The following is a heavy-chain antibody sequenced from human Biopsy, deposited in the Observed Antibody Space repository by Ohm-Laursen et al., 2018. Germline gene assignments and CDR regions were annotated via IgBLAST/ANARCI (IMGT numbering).Heavy chain of an antibody. CDR1: GGTFSNYA. Sequence: SSVKVSCKASGGTFSNYAISWVRQAPGEGLEWMGGIVTFFGTVKYAQRFQGRLTISTDRSTDTAYMELSSLTSEDTVVFYCASQTPRNPDILTGAFHYDMAVWGQGTTVTVSS. V-gene: IGHV1-69*05. J-gene: IGHJ6*02. D-gene: IGHD3-9*01. CDR3: ASQTPRNPDILTGAFHYDMAV. CDR2: IVTFFGTV.